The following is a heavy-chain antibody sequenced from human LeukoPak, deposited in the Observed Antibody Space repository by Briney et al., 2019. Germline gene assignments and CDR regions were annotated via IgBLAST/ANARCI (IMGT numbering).Heavy chain of an antibody. CDR3: VKDLRPWIQTWLTIEY. J-gene: IGHJ4*02. V-gene: IGHV3-64D*09. CDR2: ISSNGGST. Sequence: PGGSLRLSCSASGFTFSSYAVQWVRQAPGKGLEYVSGISSNGGSTYYADSVKGRFTISRDNSKNTLYLQMSSLRTEDTAAYYCVKDLRPWIQTWLTIEYWGQGTLVTVSS. D-gene: IGHD5-18*01. CDR1: GFTFSSYA.